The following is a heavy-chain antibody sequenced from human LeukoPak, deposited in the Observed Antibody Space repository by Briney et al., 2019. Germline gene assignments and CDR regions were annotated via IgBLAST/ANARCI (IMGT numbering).Heavy chain of an antibody. D-gene: IGHD2-2*01. CDR2: ISWSSGSI. V-gene: IGHV3-9*01. J-gene: IGHJ6*03. CDR3: ARDGLYCSSTSCYYYYYYMDV. Sequence: GGSLRLSCAASGFSFDAYAMHWVRQAPGKGLEWVSVISWSSGSIVYAGSVKGRFTVSRDNAKNSLYLQMNSLRAEDTAVYYCARDGLYCSSTSCYYYYYYMDVWGKGTTVTVSS. CDR1: GFSFDAYA.